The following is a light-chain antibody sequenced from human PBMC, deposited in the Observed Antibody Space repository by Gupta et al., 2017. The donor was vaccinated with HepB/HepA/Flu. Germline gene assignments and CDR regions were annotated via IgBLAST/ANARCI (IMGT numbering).Light chain of an antibody. Sequence: DIRLTQSPSSLSASVGDRVSITCRASQDINNYLAWYQQKPGKVPNLLIYAASTLQSGVPSRFSGSRSGTDFTLTISGLQPEDVATYYCQKDNSAPNTFGQGTKVEIK. CDR1: QDINNY. CDR3: QKDNSAPNT. V-gene: IGKV1-27*01. J-gene: IGKJ1*01. CDR2: AAS.